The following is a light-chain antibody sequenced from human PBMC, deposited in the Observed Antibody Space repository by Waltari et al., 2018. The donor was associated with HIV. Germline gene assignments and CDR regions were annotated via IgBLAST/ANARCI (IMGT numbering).Light chain of an antibody. J-gene: IGKJ2*01. CDR3: QQYNNWPVQYT. CDR2: GAS. Sequence: EIVMTQSPATLSVSPGERATLSCRTSQSDSSNLAWYQQKPGQAPRLLIYGASTRATDIPARFSGSGSGTEFTLTISSLQSEDFAVYYCQQYNNWPVQYTFGQGTKLEIK. CDR1: QSDSSN. V-gene: IGKV3-15*01.